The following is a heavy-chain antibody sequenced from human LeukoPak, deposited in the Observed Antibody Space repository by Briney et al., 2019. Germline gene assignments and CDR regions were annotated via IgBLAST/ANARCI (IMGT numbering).Heavy chain of an antibody. CDR3: ARDPSGEYDYGDYGGLAFDI. V-gene: IGHV1-18*01. D-gene: IGHD4-17*01. Sequence: ASVKVFCKASGYTFTSYGISWVRQAPGQGLEWMGWISAYNGNTNYAQKLQGRVTMTTDTSTSTAYMELRSLRSDDTAVYYCARDPSGEYDYGDYGGLAFDIWGQGTMVTVSS. CDR1: GYTFTSYG. CDR2: ISAYNGNT. J-gene: IGHJ3*02.